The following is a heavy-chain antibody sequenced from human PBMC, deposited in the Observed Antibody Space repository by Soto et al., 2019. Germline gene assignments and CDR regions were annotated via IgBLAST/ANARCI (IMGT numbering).Heavy chain of an antibody. V-gene: IGHV3-11*06. Sequence: PGGSLRLSXGASGFTFSDYYMSWIRQAPGKGLEWVSYISSSSSYTNYADSVKGRFTISRDNAKDSLYLQMDSLRDEDTAVYYCAKPTFYYNSSGYRYFDYWGQGTPVTVS. CDR2: ISSSSSYT. J-gene: IGHJ4*02. D-gene: IGHD3-22*01. CDR1: GFTFSDYY. CDR3: AKPTFYYNSSGYRYFDY.